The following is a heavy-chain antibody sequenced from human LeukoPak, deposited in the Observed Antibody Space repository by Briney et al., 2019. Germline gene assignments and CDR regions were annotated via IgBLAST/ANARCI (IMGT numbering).Heavy chain of an antibody. CDR3: ASRMGATRGH. CDR1: GFTVSSNY. CDR2: IYSGGST. D-gene: IGHD1-26*01. Sequence: GGSLRLSCAASGFTVSSNYMSWVRQAPGKGLEWVSVIYSGGSTYYADSVKGRFTISRHNSKNTLYLQTNSLRAEDTAVYYCASRMGATRGHWGQGTLVTVSS. V-gene: IGHV3-53*04. J-gene: IGHJ4*02.